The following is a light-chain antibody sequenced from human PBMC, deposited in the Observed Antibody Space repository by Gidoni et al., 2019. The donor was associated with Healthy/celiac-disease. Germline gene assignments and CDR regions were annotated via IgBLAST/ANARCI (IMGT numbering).Light chain of an antibody. V-gene: IGKV1-9*01. J-gene: IGKJ4*02. Sequence: DLLLTQSPSFLSASVGDTVTITCRASQGISSYLAWYQQKPGKAPKLLIYAASPLQSGVPSRFSGSGSGTEFTLTINSLQPEDFATYYCQQSNSYPQTFGGGTKVEIK. CDR2: AAS. CDR3: QQSNSYPQT. CDR1: QGISSY.